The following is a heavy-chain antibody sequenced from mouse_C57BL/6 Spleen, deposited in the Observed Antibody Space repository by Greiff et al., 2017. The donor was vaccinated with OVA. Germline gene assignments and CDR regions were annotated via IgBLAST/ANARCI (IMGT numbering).Heavy chain of an antibody. CDR1: GYTFTSYW. J-gene: IGHJ1*03. V-gene: IGHV1-55*01. Sequence: QVQLQQPGAELVKPGASVKMSCKASGYTFTSYWITWVKQRPGQGLEWIGDIYPGSGSTNYNEKFKSKATLTVDTSSSTAYMQLSSLTAEDSAVYYCARSTTVNWYFDVWGTGTTVTVSS. CDR2: IYPGSGST. CDR3: ARSTTVNWYFDV. D-gene: IGHD1-1*01.